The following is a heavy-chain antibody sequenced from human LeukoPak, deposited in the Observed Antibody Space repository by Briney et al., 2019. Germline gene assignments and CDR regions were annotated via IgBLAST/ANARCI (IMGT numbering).Heavy chain of an antibody. J-gene: IGHJ4*02. D-gene: IGHD6-25*01. CDR1: GGSISSYY. Sequence: PSETLSLTCTVSGGSISSYYWSWIRQPPGKGLEWIGYIYYSGSTNYNPSLKSRVTISVDTSKNQFSLKLSSVTAADTAVYYCARGLTRYSSAAIDYWGQGTLVTVSS. CDR3: ARGLTRYSSAAIDY. V-gene: IGHV4-59*01. CDR2: IYYSGST.